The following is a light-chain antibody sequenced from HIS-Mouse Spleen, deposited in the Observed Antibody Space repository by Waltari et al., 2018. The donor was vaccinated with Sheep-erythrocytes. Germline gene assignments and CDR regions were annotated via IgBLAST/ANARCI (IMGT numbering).Light chain of an antibody. CDR1: QSISSW. CDR3: QQYNSYSPLT. V-gene: IGKV1-5*03. Sequence: DIQMTQSPSTLSASVGDRVTITCRASQSISSWWAWYQQKPGKAPKLLIYKASSLESGVPSRFSGSGSGTEFTRTLSSLQADDFATYYCQQYNSYSPLTFGGGTKVEIK. J-gene: IGKJ4*01. CDR2: KAS.